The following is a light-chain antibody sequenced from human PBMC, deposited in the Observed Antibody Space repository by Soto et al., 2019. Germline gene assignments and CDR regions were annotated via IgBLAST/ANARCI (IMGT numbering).Light chain of an antibody. CDR2: GAS. V-gene: IGKV3-20*01. CDR1: QSVSSNF. J-gene: IGKJ1*01. Sequence: EIVLTQSPGTLSFSPGERATFSCRASQSVSSNFLAWYQQKPGQAPRLLIFGASSRATGIPDRFSGSGSGADFTLTISRLEPEDFAVYYCQQYGSSRWTFGQGTKVDIK. CDR3: QQYGSSRWT.